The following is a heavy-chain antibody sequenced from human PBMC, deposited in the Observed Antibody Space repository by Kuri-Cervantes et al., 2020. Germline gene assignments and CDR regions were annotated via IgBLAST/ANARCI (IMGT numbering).Heavy chain of an antibody. CDR3: ARDMVD. D-gene: IGHD2-15*01. CDR2: TRNKPNSYTT. CDR1: GFTFSSYS. Sequence: GGSLRLSCAASGFTFSSYSMNWVRQAPGKGLEWVGRTRNKPNSYTTEYAASVKGRFTISRDNSKNSLYLQMNSLKTEDTAVYYCARDMVDWGQGTLVTVSS. J-gene: IGHJ4*02. V-gene: IGHV3-72*01.